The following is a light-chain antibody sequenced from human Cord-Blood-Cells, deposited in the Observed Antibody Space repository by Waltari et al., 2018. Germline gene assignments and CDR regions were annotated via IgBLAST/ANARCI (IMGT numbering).Light chain of an antibody. J-gene: IGKJ1*01. Sequence: DIQMTQSPSTLSASVGDRVTITCRASQGISSWFVWYQQKPGKAPKLLIYNASSLESGVPSRFSGSGSGTEFTLTISSLQPDDFATYYCQQYNSYSPTFGQGTKVEIK. CDR2: NAS. V-gene: IGKV1-5*03. CDR3: QQYNSYSPT. CDR1: QGISSW.